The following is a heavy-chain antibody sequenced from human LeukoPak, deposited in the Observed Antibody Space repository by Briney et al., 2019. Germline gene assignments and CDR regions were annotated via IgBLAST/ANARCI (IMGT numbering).Heavy chain of an antibody. CDR2: VYSSGRT. J-gene: IGHJ4*02. Sequence: SETLSLTCTVSGGSISNYYWSWIRQPPGKGLEWIAYVYSSGRTNYNPSLKSRVTMSVDTSKNQFSLKLSSVTAADTAVYYCARDVVAAAGSFDYWGQGTQVTVSS. V-gene: IGHV4-59*12. CDR3: ARDVVAAAGSFDY. D-gene: IGHD6-13*01. CDR1: GGSISNYY.